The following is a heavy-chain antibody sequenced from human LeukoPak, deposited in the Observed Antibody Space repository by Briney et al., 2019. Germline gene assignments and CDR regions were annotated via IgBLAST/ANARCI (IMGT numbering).Heavy chain of an antibody. CDR1: GYIFTSYD. D-gene: IGHD1-20*01. Sequence: ASVKVSCKASGYIFTSYDVNWVRQATGQGLEWMGWMNPNSGNTGYAQKFQGRVTITRNTSISTAYMELSRLRSDDTAVYYCARGVLTGTTFDYFDYWGQGTLVTVSS. CDR2: MNPNSGNT. CDR3: ARGVLTGTTFDYFDY. J-gene: IGHJ4*02. V-gene: IGHV1-8*03.